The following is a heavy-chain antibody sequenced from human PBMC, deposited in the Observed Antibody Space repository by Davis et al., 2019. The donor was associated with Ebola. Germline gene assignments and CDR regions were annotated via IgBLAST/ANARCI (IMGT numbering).Heavy chain of an antibody. CDR3: ARDLGYCSSTSCYSNWFDP. CDR2: INPNSGGT. Sequence: ASVKVSCKASEYTFTGYYMHWVRQAPGQGLEWMGWINPNSGGTNYAQKFQGWVTMTRDTSISTAYMELSRLRSDDTAVYYCARDLGYCSSTSCYSNWFDPWGQGTLVTVSS. V-gene: IGHV1-2*04. D-gene: IGHD2-2*01. J-gene: IGHJ5*02. CDR1: EYTFTGYY.